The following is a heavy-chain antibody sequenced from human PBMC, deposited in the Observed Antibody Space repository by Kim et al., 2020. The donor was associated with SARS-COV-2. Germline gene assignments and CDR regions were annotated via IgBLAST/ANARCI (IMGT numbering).Heavy chain of an antibody. V-gene: IGHV4-59*08. CDR2: IYYSGST. CDR3: ARLAISTVDTAMV. Sequence: SETLSLTCTVSGGSISSYYWSWIRQPPGKGLEWIGYIYYSGSTNYNPSLKSRVTISVDTSKNQFSLKLSSVTAADTAVYYCARLAISTVDTAMVCGQGTLVTVSS. J-gene: IGHJ4*02. CDR1: GGSISSYY. D-gene: IGHD5-18*01.